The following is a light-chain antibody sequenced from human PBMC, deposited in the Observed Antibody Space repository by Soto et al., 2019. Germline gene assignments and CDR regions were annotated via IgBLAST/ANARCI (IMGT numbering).Light chain of an antibody. Sequence: EIVMTQSPATLSVSPGGRATLSCRASQSISDTLAWYQQKPGQAPRLLIYSASRRATGFPGRFSGSGSGTDVTLTISSLQSEDLAVYYCQQYNNWPPGITFGGGTKVEIK. CDR3: QQYNNWPPGIT. CDR1: QSISDT. CDR2: SAS. J-gene: IGKJ4*01. V-gene: IGKV3-15*01.